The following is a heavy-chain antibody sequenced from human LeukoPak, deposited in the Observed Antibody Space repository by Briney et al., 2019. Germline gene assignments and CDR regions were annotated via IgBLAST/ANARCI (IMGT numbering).Heavy chain of an antibody. Sequence: SETLSLTCAVSGGSISSGGYSWSWIRQPPGKGLEWIGYIYHSGSTYYNPSLKSRVTISVDRSKNQFSLKLSSVTAADTAVYYCAAQRVVGVPEDYWGQGTLVTVSS. CDR3: AAQRVVGVPEDY. V-gene: IGHV4-30-2*01. D-gene: IGHD1-26*01. CDR1: GGSISSGGYS. J-gene: IGHJ4*02. CDR2: IYHSGST.